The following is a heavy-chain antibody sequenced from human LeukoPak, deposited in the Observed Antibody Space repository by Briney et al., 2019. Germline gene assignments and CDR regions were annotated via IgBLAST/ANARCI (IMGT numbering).Heavy chain of an antibody. CDR2: IYYSGST. CDR3: ARYCSSTSCNTSPDAFDI. J-gene: IGHJ3*02. D-gene: IGHD2-2*02. Sequence: PSETLSLTCTVSGGSISSSSYYWGWIRQPPGKGLEWIGSIYYSGSTYYNPSLKSRVTISVETSKNQFSLKLSSVTAADTAVYYCARYCSSTSCNTSPDAFDIWGQGTMVTVSS. CDR1: GGSISSSSYY. V-gene: IGHV4-39*07.